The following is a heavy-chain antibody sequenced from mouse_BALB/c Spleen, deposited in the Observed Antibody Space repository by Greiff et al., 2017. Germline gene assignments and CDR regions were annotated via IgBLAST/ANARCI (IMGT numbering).Heavy chain of an antibody. CDR2: INSNGGST. CDR3: FYYYGYLAWFAY. CDR1: GFTFSSYG. J-gene: IGHJ3*01. D-gene: IGHD1-2*01. V-gene: IGHV5-6-3*01. Sequence: EVNVVESGGGLVQPGGSLKLSCAASGFTFSSYGMSWVRQTPDKRLELVATINSNGGSTYYPDSVKGRFTISRDNAKNTLYLQMSSLKSEDTAMYYCFYYYGYLAWFAYWGQGTLVTVSA.